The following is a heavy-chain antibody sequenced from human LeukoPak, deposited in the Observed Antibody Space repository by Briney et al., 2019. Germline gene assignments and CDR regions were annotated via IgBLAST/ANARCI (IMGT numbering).Heavy chain of an antibody. CDR2: IIPILDIA. CDR3: ARDPWREEVATIVDP. V-gene: IGHV1-69*04. J-gene: IGHJ5*02. D-gene: IGHD5-24*01. Sequence: SVKVSCKASGGTFSSYAISWVGQAPGQGLEWMGRIIPILDIANYAQKFQGRVTITADKSTSTAYMELSSLRSEDTAVYYCARDPWREEVATIVDPWGQGTPVTVSS. CDR1: GGTFSSYA.